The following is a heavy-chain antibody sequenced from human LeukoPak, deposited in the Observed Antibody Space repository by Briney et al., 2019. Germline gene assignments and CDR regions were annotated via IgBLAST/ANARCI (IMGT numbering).Heavy chain of an antibody. V-gene: IGHV1-2*02. CDR1: GYTFTGYY. D-gene: IGHD4-17*01. CDR2: INPNSGGT. CDR3: ASTPLRLHAFDI. J-gene: IGHJ3*02. Sequence: ASVKVSCKASGYTFTGYYMHWVRQAPGQGLEWMGWINPNSGGTNYAQKFQGRVTMTRDTSISTAYMELSRLRSDDTAVYSCASTPLRLHAFDIWGQGTMVTVSS.